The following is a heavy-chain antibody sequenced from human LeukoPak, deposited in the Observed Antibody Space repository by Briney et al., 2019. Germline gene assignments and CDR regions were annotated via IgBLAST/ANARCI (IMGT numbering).Heavy chain of an antibody. CDR3: AREHTMAGTTFFYYYGMDV. CDR1: GFIFRSYW. J-gene: IGHJ6*02. Sequence: GGSLRLSCAASGFIFRSYWMSWVRQAPGKGLEWVANIKQDGSEKNYVDSVKGRFTISRDNAKNSLYLQMNSLRAEDTAVYYCAREHTMAGTTFFYYYGMDVWGQGTTVTVPS. D-gene: IGHD2/OR15-2a*01. CDR2: IKQDGSEK. V-gene: IGHV3-7*04.